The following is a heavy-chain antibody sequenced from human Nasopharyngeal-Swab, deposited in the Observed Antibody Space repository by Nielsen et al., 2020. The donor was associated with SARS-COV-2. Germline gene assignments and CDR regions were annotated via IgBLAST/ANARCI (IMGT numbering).Heavy chain of an antibody. CDR2: INPSGGST. CDR3: ARDPWGGCSSTSCYEDY. D-gene: IGHD2-2*01. V-gene: IGHV1-46*01. J-gene: IGHJ4*02. Sequence: ASVKVSCKASGYTFTSYYMHWVRQAPGQGLEWMGIINPSGGSTSYAQKFQGRVTMTRDTSTSTVYMELSSLRSEDTAVYYCARDPWGGCSSTSCYEDYWGQGTLVTVSS. CDR1: GYTFTSYY.